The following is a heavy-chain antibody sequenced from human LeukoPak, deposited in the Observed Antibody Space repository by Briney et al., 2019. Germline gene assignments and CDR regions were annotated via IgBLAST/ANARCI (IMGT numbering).Heavy chain of an antibody. D-gene: IGHD5-24*01. Sequence: PSETLSLTCTVSGGSISSHYWSWIRRPPGKGLEWIGYIYYSGSTNYNPSLKSRVTISVDTSKNQFSLKLSSVTAADTAVYYCARNRDGYSPYDYWGQGTLVTVSS. CDR1: GGSISSHY. CDR2: IYYSGST. V-gene: IGHV4-59*11. CDR3: ARNRDGYSPYDY. J-gene: IGHJ4*02.